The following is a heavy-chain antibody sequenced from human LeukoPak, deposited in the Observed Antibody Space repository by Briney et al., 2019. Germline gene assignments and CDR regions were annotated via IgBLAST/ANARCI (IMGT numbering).Heavy chain of an antibody. Sequence: GGSLRLSCAASGFTFSSYSMNWVRQAPGKGLEWVSSISSSSSYIYYADSVKGRFTISRDNAKNSLYLQMNSLRAEDTAVYYCAREPGYMVTTRYFDYWGQGTLVTVSS. V-gene: IGHV3-21*01. CDR2: ISSSSSYI. D-gene: IGHD4-17*01. J-gene: IGHJ4*02. CDR1: GFTFSSYS. CDR3: AREPGYMVTTRYFDY.